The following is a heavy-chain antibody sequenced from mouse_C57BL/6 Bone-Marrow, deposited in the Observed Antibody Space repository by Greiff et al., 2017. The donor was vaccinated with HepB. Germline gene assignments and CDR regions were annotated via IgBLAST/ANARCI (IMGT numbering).Heavy chain of an antibody. CDR1: GFTFSDYG. V-gene: IGHV5-15*04. J-gene: IGHJ4*01. D-gene: IGHD2-4*01. CDR2: ISNLAYSI. CDR3: ARRLGYDYGYYYAMDY. Sequence: EVQLVESGGGLVQPGGSLKLSCAASGFTFSDYGMAGVRQAPRKGPEWVAFISNLAYSIYYADTVTGRFTISRENAKNTLYLEMSSLRSEDTAMYYCARRLGYDYGYYYAMDYWGQGTSVTVSS.